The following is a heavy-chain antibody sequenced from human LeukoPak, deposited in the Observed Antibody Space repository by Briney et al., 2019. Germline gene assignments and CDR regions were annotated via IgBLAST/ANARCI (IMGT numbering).Heavy chain of an antibody. V-gene: IGHV3-9*01. D-gene: IGHD3-16*02. CDR3: ARGALYYDYVWGSYPAVDY. CDR2: ISWNSGSI. Sequence: PGGSLRLSCAASGFTFDDYAMHWVRQAPGKGLEWVSGISWNSGSIGYADSVKGRFTISRDNAKNSLYLQMNSLRAEDTALYYCARGALYYDYVWGSYPAVDYWGQGTLVTVSS. CDR1: GFTFDDYA. J-gene: IGHJ4*02.